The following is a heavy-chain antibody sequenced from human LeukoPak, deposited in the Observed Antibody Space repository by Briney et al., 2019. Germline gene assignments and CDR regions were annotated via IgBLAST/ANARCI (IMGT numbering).Heavy chain of an antibody. CDR3: AREGVTKYYFDY. Sequence: PSETLSLTCTVSGGSISSYYWSWIRQPPGKGLEWIGYIYYSGNTKYNPSLKSRVTISVDTSKNQFSLKVKSVTAADTAVYYCAREGVTKYYFDYWGQGTLVTVSS. D-gene: IGHD4-11*01. CDR2: IYYSGNT. V-gene: IGHV4-59*01. J-gene: IGHJ4*02. CDR1: GGSISSYY.